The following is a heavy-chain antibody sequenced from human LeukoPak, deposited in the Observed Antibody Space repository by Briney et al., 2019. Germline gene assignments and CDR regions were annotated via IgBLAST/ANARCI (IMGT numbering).Heavy chain of an antibody. CDR1: GYTFTSYD. V-gene: IGHV1-8*03. CDR3: ARGTRDCSSTSCLYYFDY. CDR2: MNPNSGNT. J-gene: IGHJ4*02. D-gene: IGHD2-2*01. Sequence: ASVKVSCKASGYTFTSYDINWVRQATGQGLEWMGWMNPNSGNTGYAQKFQGRVTITRNTSISTAYMELSSLRSEDTAVHYCARGTRDCSSTSCLYYFDYWGKGTLVTVAS.